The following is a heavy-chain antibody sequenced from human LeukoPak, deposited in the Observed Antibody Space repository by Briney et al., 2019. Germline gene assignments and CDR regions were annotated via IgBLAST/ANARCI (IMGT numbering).Heavy chain of an antibody. D-gene: IGHD5-24*01. CDR1: GFTFTRHW. CDR3: GGSEDGYIDY. V-gene: IGHV3-74*01. J-gene: IGHJ4*02. CDR2: IKTDGTNT. Sequence: GGSLRLSCAASGFTFTRHWMPWVRQAPGKGLEWVSRIKTDGTNTIYADFVEGRFTISRDNARNTLYLQMSSLRAGDTAVYYCGGSEDGYIDYWGQGTLVTVSS.